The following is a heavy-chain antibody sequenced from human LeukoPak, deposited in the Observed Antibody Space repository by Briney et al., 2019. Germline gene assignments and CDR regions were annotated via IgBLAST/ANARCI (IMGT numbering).Heavy chain of an antibody. CDR2: IYYSGST. CDR3: ARGGGYSYGYYFDY. D-gene: IGHD5-18*01. Sequence: SETLSLTCTVSGGSVSSCSYYWSWIRQPPGKGLEWIGYIYYSGSTNYNPSLKSRVTISVDTSKNQSSLKLSSVTAADTAVYYCARGGGYSYGYYFDYWGQGTLVTVSS. V-gene: IGHV4-61*01. J-gene: IGHJ4*02. CDR1: GGSVSSCSYY.